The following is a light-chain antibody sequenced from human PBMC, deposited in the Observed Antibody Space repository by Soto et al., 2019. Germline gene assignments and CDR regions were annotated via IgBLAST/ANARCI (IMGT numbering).Light chain of an antibody. CDR2: GAS. J-gene: IGKJ3*01. CDR1: QSVASN. Sequence: IVMTQSPATLSVSPGERATLSCRASQSVASNLAWYQQRLGQAPRLLVYGASTRATGIPARFSGSGSGTXXXXXXSXXXSEXFAVYYCQQYNKWLVLTFGPGTRVDIK. CDR3: QQYNKWLVLT. V-gene: IGKV3-15*01.